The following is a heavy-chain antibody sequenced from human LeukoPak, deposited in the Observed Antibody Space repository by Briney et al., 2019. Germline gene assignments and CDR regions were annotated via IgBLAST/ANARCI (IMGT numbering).Heavy chain of an antibody. Sequence: GASVKVSCKASGYTFTSYDINWVRQATGQGLEWMGWMIPNSGNTGYAQKFQGRVTITRNTSISTAYMELSSLRSEDTAVYYCTRGYCSSTSCGYYGYWGQGTLVTVSS. CDR2: MIPNSGNT. D-gene: IGHD2-2*01. J-gene: IGHJ4*02. CDR3: TRGYCSSTSCGYYGY. CDR1: GYTFTSYD. V-gene: IGHV1-8*03.